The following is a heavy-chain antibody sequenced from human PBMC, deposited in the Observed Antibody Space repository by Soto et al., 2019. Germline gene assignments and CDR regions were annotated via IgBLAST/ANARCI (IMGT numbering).Heavy chain of an antibody. Sequence: GGSLRLSCAASGFTFSSYAMSWVRQAPGKGLEWVSAISGSGGSTYYADSVKGRFTIFRDNSKNTLYLQMNSLRADDTAVYYCARGDGYDPYSYFDYWGQGILVTVSS. J-gene: IGHJ4*02. D-gene: IGHD5-12*01. CDR3: ARGDGYDPYSYFDY. V-gene: IGHV3-23*01. CDR1: GFTFSSYA. CDR2: ISGSGGST.